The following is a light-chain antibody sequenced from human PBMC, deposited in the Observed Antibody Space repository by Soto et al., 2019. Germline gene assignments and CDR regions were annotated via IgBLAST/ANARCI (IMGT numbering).Light chain of an antibody. J-gene: IGKJ1*01. CDR1: QGISNF. CDR2: ASS. V-gene: IGKV1-9*01. Sequence: IQLTQSPSSLSAAVGNGVSITCRASQGISNFLSWYQQKPVKAPKLPIYASSTLQSGVPSRFSGSGSGTDFTLTISCLQSEDFATYCCQQYYSYPRTFGQGTKVDIK. CDR3: QQYYSYPRT.